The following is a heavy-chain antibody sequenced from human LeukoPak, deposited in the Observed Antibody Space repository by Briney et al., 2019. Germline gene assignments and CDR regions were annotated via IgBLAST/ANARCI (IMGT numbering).Heavy chain of an antibody. V-gene: IGHV1-46*01. CDR3: APYGSGSPRWDV. CDR1: GDTFTRYY. CDR2: INPSDGGT. Sequence: ASVKVSCKSSGDTFTRYYWHWVRQAPGQGLEWMGIINPSDGGTTYTQKFQGRATMPRDTSTSTVYMALSSLRSEDTAVYYCAPYGSGSPRWDVWGKGTTVTVSS. D-gene: IGHD3-10*01. J-gene: IGHJ6*04.